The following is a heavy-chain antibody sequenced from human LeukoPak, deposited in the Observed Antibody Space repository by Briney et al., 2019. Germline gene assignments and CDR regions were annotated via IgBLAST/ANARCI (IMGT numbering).Heavy chain of an antibody. CDR2: ITSNGDST. Sequence: GSLRLSCSTSGFIFSSYPMHWVRQPPGKGLEYVSGITSNGDSTNYADSVKGRFTISRDNSKNTPSLHMSSLRAEDTAVYYCVKDQGEYSSSWYYFDNWGQGTLVTVSS. D-gene: IGHD6-13*01. J-gene: IGHJ4*02. V-gene: IGHV3-64D*06. CDR3: VKDQGEYSSSWYYFDN. CDR1: GFIFSSYP.